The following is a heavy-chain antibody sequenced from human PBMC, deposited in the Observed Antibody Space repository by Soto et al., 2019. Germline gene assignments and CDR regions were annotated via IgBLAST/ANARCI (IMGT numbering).Heavy chain of an antibody. CDR1: GGTFSSYA. D-gene: IGHD2-15*01. CDR3: AREVKVVVAANGAFDI. CDR2: IIPIFGTA. J-gene: IGHJ3*02. V-gene: IGHV1-69*01. Sequence: SVKVSCQASGGTFSSYAISWVRQAPVQGLEWMGGIIPIFGTANYAQKFQGRVTITADESTSTAYMELSSLRSEDTAVYYCAREVKVVVAANGAFDIWGQGTMVTVSS.